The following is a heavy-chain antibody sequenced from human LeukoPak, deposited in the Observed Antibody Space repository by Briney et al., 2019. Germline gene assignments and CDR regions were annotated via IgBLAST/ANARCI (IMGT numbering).Heavy chain of an antibody. D-gene: IGHD3-16*01. CDR3: AKGLRTGVGPYMGYHYYMDV. CDR2: VSLDGGTQ. V-gene: IGHV3-30*02. CDR1: GFAFNTYG. Sequence: GGSLRLSCATFGFAFNTYGMHWVRQAPGKGLEWVAFVSLDGGTQNYADSVKGRFTISRDNSYNTVSLQMNSLRDEDTGVYYCAKGLRTGVGPYMGYHYYMDVWGKGATVTVSS. J-gene: IGHJ6*03.